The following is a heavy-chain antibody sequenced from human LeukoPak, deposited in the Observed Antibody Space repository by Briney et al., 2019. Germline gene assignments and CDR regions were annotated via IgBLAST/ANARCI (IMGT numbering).Heavy chain of an antibody. Sequence: PGGSLRLSCAASGFTFSSYSMNWVRQAPGKGLEWVSYISSSSSTIYYADSVKGRFTISRDNAKNSLCLQMNSLRAEDTAVYYCAASWSPNGMGATSVGDYWGQGTLVTVSS. D-gene: IGHD1-26*01. CDR3: AASWSPNGMGATSVGDY. J-gene: IGHJ4*02. CDR2: ISSSSSTI. CDR1: GFTFSSYS. V-gene: IGHV3-48*04.